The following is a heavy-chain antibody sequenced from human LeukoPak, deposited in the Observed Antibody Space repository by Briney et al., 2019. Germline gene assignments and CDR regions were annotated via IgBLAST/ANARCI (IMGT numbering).Heavy chain of an antibody. CDR1: GGTFSSYA. D-gene: IGHD3-22*01. CDR2: IIPIFGTA. J-gene: IGHJ5*02. V-gene: IGHV1-69*05. Sequence: ASVKVSCKASGGTFSSYAISWVREAPGQGLEWMGGIIPIFGTANYAQKFQGRVTITTDESTSTAYMELSSLRSEDTAVYYCARDHGVVVMTQGWFDPWGQGTLVTVSS. CDR3: ARDHGVVVMTQGWFDP.